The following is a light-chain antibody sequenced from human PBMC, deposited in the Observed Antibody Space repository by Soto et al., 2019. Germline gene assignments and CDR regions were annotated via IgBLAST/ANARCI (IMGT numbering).Light chain of an antibody. CDR2: DAS. CDR3: LQRSDWPIT. J-gene: IGKJ5*01. Sequence: EIVLTQSPATLSLSPGERATLXXXASQNIRTYLAWYQQKPGQAPRFLIYDASNRATGVPARFSGSGSGTDFTLTISSLEPEDFAVYYCLQRSDWPITFGQGTRLEI. CDR1: QNIRTY. V-gene: IGKV3-11*01.